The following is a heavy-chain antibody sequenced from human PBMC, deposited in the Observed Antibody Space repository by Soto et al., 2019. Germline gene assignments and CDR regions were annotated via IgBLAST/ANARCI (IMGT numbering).Heavy chain of an antibody. Sequence: ASVKVSCKASGYTFTSYGISWVRQAPGQGLEWMGWISAYNGNTNYAQKLQGRVTMTTDTSTSTAYMELRSLRSDDTAVYYCARDTYYYGSGSSRALNWFDPWGQGTLVPVSS. CDR2: ISAYNGNT. V-gene: IGHV1-18*01. J-gene: IGHJ5*02. D-gene: IGHD3-10*01. CDR3: ARDTYYYGSGSSRALNWFDP. CDR1: GYTFTSYG.